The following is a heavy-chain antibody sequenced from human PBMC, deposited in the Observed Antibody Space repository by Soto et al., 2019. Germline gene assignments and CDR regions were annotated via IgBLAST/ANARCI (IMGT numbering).Heavy chain of an antibody. V-gene: IGHV1-46*03. CDR2: INPSGGST. D-gene: IGHD6-13*01. J-gene: IGHJ4*02. CDR3: ARGGLAAAGTVWFDY. Sequence: VASVKVSCKASGYTFTSYYMHWVRQAPGQGLEWMGIINPSGGSTSYAQKFQGGVTMTRDTSTSTVYMELSSLRSEDTAVYYCARGGLAAAGTVWFDYWGQGTLVTVSS. CDR1: GYTFTSYY.